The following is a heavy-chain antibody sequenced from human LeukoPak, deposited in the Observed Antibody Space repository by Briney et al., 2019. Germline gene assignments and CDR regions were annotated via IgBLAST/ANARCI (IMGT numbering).Heavy chain of an antibody. D-gene: IGHD2-21*01. CDR3: ARDISYAFDI. J-gene: IGHJ3*02. V-gene: IGHV3-23*01. CDR1: GFTFSSYG. Sequence: PGGSLRLSCAASGFTFSSYGMSWVRQAPGKGLEWVSAISGSGGSTYYADSVKGRFTISRDNSKNTLYLQVNSLRAEDTAVYYCARDISYAFDIWGQGTMVTVSS. CDR2: ISGSGGST.